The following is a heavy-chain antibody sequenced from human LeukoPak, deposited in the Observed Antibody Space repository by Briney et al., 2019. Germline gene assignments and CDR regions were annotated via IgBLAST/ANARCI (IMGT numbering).Heavy chain of an antibody. CDR3: SRGGYGDYNNWFDP. D-gene: IGHD4-17*01. Sequence: PGRSLRLSCAASGFTFSSFGMHWVRQAPGKGLEWVADIWYNGSNKYYAESVKGRFTISRDNSKNTLYLQMNSLRAEDTAVYYCSRGGYGDYNNWFDPWGQGTLVIVSS. CDR2: IWYNGSNK. CDR1: GFTFSSFG. V-gene: IGHV3-33*01. J-gene: IGHJ5*02.